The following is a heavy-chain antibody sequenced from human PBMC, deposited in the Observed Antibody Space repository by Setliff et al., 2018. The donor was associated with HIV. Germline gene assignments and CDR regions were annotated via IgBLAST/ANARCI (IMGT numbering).Heavy chain of an antibody. V-gene: IGHV4-39*07. CDR3: ARGGVGATNLDY. J-gene: IGHJ4*02. CDR1: GGSISSSSYY. D-gene: IGHD1-26*01. Sequence: SETLSLTCTVSGGSISSSSYYWGWIRQPPGKGLEWIGSIYYSGSTYYNPSLKSRVTISVDTSKNQFSLKLSSVTAADTAVYYCARGGVGATNLDYWGQGTLVTVSS. CDR2: IYYSGST.